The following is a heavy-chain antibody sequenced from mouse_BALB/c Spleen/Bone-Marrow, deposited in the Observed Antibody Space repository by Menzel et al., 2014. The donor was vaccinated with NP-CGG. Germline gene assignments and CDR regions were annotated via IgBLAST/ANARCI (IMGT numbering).Heavy chain of an antibody. D-gene: IGHD2-4*01. J-gene: IGHJ3*01. CDR1: GYTFTDYA. V-gene: IGHV1S137*01. CDR3: ARDYDYGFAY. Sequence: VQLQQSGAELVRPGDSVKISCKGSGYTFTDYAMHWVKQSHAKSLEWIGVISTYYGDASYNQKFKGKATMTVDKFSSTAYMELARLTSEDSAIYYCARDYDYGFAYWGQGTLVTVSA. CDR2: ISTYYGDA.